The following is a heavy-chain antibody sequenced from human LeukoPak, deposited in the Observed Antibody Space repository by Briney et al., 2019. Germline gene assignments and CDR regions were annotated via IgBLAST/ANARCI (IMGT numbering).Heavy chain of an antibody. CDR1: GGSISSGSYY. CDR3: AGYDYVWGSYRRDY. J-gene: IGHJ4*02. D-gene: IGHD3-16*02. V-gene: IGHV4-61*02. Sequence: PSQTLSLTCTVSGGSISSGSYYWRWIRQPAGKGLEWIGRIYTSGSTNYNPSLKSRVTISVDTSQNPFSLKLSSVTAADTAVYYCAGYDYVWGSYRRDYWGQGTLVTVSS. CDR2: IYTSGST.